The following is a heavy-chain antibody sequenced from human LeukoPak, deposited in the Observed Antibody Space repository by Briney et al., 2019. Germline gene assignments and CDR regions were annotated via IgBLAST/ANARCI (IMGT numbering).Heavy chain of an antibody. Sequence: SETLSLTCTVSGGSISGYHWGWIRQPPGKGLEWIGYISYSGRNNYNPSLKSRVAVSVDTSKNQFSLKLSSVTAADTAVYYCARRDYDGSLPYAFDIWGQGTVVTVSS. CDR3: ARRDYDGSLPYAFDI. D-gene: IGHD3-22*01. V-gene: IGHV4-59*08. J-gene: IGHJ3*02. CDR1: GGSISGYH. CDR2: ISYSGRN.